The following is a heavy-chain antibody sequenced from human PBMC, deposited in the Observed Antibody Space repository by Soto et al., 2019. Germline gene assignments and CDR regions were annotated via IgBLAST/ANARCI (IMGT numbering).Heavy chain of an antibody. J-gene: IGHJ6*02. CDR3: AKEVPDLPQRLYYGMDV. D-gene: IGHD2-2*01. CDR1: GFTFSSYA. CDR2: ISGSGGST. V-gene: IGHV3-23*01. Sequence: GGSLRLSCAASGFTFSSYAMSWVRQAPGKGLEWVSAISGSGGSTYYADSVRGRFTISRDNSKNTLYLQMNSLRAEDTAVYYCAKEVPDLPQRLYYGMDVWGQGTTVTVSS.